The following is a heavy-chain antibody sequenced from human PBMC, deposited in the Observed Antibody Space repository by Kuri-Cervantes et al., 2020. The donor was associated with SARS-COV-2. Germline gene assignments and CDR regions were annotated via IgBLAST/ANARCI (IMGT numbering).Heavy chain of an antibody. CDR1: GFTFDDNA. V-gene: IGHV3-20*04. J-gene: IGHJ6*03. CDR2: INWSGGST. D-gene: IGHD1-14*01. Sequence: GESLKISCSASGFTFDDNAMTWVRQPPGKGLEWVSGINWSGGSTHYADSVKGRFTISRDNPKNSLYLQMNSLRAEDTALYYCAKVTRIYYYYYYMDVWGKGTTVTVSS. CDR3: AKVTRIYYYYYYMDV.